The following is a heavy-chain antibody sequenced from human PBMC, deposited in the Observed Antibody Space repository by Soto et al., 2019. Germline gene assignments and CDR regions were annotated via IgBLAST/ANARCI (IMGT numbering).Heavy chain of an antibody. CDR3: ARTTYYYDRRGYGAY. D-gene: IGHD3-22*01. Sequence: ASVKVSCKASGYTFTSYGISWVRQAPGQGLEWMGWISAYNGNTNYAQKLQGRVTMTTDTSTSTAYMELRSLRSDDTAVYYCARTTYYYDRRGYGAYWGQGTLVTVSS. J-gene: IGHJ1*01. V-gene: IGHV1-18*01. CDR2: ISAYNGNT. CDR1: GYTFTSYG.